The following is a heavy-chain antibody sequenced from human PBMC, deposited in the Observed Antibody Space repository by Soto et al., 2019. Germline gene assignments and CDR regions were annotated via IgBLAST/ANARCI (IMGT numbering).Heavy chain of an antibody. J-gene: IGHJ4*02. Sequence: PSETLSLTCTVSGASISSYYWSWIRQPPGKGLEWIGYIYYSGSTNYNPSLKSRVTMSVDTSKNQFSLKLGSVTAADTAVYSCAKYYDYDEDYFDYWGRGTLVTVS. CDR2: IYYSGST. CDR1: GASISSYY. V-gene: IGHV4-59*01. D-gene: IGHD5-12*01. CDR3: AKYYDYDEDYFDY.